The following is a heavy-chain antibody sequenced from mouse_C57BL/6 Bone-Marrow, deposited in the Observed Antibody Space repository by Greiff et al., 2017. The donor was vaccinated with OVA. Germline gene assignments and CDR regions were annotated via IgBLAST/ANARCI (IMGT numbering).Heavy chain of an antibody. CDR2: IRNKANNHAT. J-gene: IGHJ3*01. CDR1: GFTFSDAW. D-gene: IGHD2-1*01. Sequence: EVQLQESGGGLVQPGGSMKLSCAASGFTFSDAWMDWVRQSPEKGLEWVAEIRNKANNHATYYAESVKGRFTISRDDSKSSVYLQMNSLRAEDTGIYYCTREEGNYVLFAYWGQGTLVTVSA. V-gene: IGHV6-6*01. CDR3: TREEGNYVLFAY.